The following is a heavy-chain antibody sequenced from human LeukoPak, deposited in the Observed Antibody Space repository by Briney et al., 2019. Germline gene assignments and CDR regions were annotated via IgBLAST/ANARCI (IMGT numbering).Heavy chain of an antibody. CDR2: INTNTGNP. D-gene: IGHD6-13*01. Sequence: GASVKVSCKASGYTFTSYDINWVRQATGQGLEWMGWINTNTGNPTYAQGFTGRFVFSLDTSVSTAYLQISSLKAEDTAVYYCARGADLSIAAAGTPDGAFDIWGQGTMVTVSS. CDR1: GYTFTSYD. V-gene: IGHV7-4-1*02. CDR3: ARGADLSIAAAGTPDGAFDI. J-gene: IGHJ3*02.